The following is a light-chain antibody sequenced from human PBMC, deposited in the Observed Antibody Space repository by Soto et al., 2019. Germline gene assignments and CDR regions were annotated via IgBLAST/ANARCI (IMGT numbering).Light chain of an antibody. CDR2: EGT. CDR1: SSDVGSYNL. J-gene: IGLJ3*02. Sequence: QSALTQPASVSGSPVQSITISCTGTSSDVGSYNLVTWYQQLPGKAPKLIIYEGTKRPSGVSSRFSGSKSGNTAFLTVSRLQAEDEADYYCCSYTDITTSVVFGRGTKLTVL. CDR3: CSYTDITTSVV. V-gene: IGLV2-23*01.